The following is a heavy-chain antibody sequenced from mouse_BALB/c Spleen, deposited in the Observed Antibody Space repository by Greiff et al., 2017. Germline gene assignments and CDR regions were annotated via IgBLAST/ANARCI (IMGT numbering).Heavy chain of an antibody. Sequence: EVKLVESGGGLVQPGGSLKLSCAASGFTFSSYGMSWVRQTPDKRLELVATINSNGGSTYYQDSVKGRFTISRDNAKNTLYLQMSSLKSEDTAMYYCAREGYQGYAMDYWGQGTSVTVSS. D-gene: IGHD2-2*01. CDR1: GFTFSSYG. CDR2: INSNGGST. V-gene: IGHV5-6-3*01. J-gene: IGHJ4*01. CDR3: AREGYQGYAMDY.